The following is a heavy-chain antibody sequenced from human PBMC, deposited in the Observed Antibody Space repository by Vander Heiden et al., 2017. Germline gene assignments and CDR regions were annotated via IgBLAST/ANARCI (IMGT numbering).Heavy chain of an antibody. V-gene: IGHV1-69*01. CDR1: GATFSSYA. Sequence: QVQLVQSGAEVQKPGSSVKVSCKASGATFSSYAISWVRQAPGQGLEWMGGIIPIFGTANYAQKFQGRVTITADESTSTAYMELSSLRSEDTAVYYCAGRGDTAMVTGTLDYWGQGTLVTVSS. CDR3: AGRGDTAMVTGTLDY. D-gene: IGHD5-18*01. J-gene: IGHJ4*02. CDR2: IIPIFGTA.